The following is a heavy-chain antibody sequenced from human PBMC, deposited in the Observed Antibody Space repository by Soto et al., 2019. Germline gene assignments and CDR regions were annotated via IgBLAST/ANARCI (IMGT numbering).Heavy chain of an antibody. CDR3: ARAGYSYGFGYYYDY. CDR2: IYYDGST. J-gene: IGHJ4*02. V-gene: IGHV4-59*01. Sequence: PSETLSLTCTVSGGSISRYYWSCIRQPPWKGLKWIGNIYYDGSTNYSPSLKSRVTISVDTSKNQFSLRLSSVTAADTAVYYCARAGYSYGFGYYYDYWGQGTLVTVSS. D-gene: IGHD5-18*01. CDR1: GGSISRYY.